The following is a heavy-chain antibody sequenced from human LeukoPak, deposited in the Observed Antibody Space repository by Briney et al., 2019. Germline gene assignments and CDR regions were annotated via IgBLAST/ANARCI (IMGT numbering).Heavy chain of an antibody. CDR1: GYTFTSYG. CDR2: ISAYDGNT. CDR3: ARDPRARIAVAGPGGY. D-gene: IGHD6-19*01. J-gene: IGHJ4*02. Sequence: ASVKVSCKASGYTFTSYGISWVRQAPGQGLEWMGWISAYDGNTNYAQKLQGRVTMTTDTSTSTAYMELRSLRSDDTAVYYCARDPRARIAVAGPGGYWGQGTLVTVSS. V-gene: IGHV1-18*01.